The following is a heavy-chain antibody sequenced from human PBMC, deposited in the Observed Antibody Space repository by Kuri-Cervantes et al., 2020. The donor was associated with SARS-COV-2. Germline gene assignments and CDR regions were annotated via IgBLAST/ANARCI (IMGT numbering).Heavy chain of an antibody. D-gene: IGHD2-2*01. V-gene: IGHV3-23*01. J-gene: IGHJ4*02. CDR1: GFTFGSYA. CDR2: ISDLGGST. CDR3: AVYCLTTSCTRGFDH. Sequence: LSLTCAASGFTFGSYAMTWVRQAPGKGLEWVSAISDLGGSTYYADSVKGRFTLSRDSSKNTLYLQMNSLRAEDTAVYYCAVYCLTTSCTRGFDHWGQGTLVTVSS.